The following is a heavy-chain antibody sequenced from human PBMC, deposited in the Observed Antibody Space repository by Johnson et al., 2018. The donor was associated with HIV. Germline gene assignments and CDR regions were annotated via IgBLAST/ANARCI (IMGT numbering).Heavy chain of an antibody. Sequence: QVQLVESGGGVVQPGGSLRLSCVASGFVFSDSHMSWIRQAPGKGLEWISYISSSGSTIYYADSVKGRFTISRDNAKNSLYLQMSSLRAEDTAVYYCAKDLVVTAPGAFDIWGQGTMVTVSS. J-gene: IGHJ3*02. CDR2: ISSSGSTI. V-gene: IGHV3-11*04. CDR1: GFVFSDSH. CDR3: AKDLVVTAPGAFDI. D-gene: IGHD2-21*02.